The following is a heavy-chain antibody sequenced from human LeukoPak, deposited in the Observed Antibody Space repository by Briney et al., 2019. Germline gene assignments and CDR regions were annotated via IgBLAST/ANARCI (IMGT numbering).Heavy chain of an antibody. CDR2: IYYSGST. Sequence: SGTLSLTCTVPGGSISSYYWSWSRQPPGKGLDWIGYIYYSGSTNYNPFLKSRVTISVATSKNQFSLKLSSATAADTAVYYCARGISSWYFGVWGQGTTVTVSS. CDR3: ARGISSWYFGV. J-gene: IGHJ6*02. D-gene: IGHD6-13*01. V-gene: IGHV4-59*13. CDR1: GGSISSYY.